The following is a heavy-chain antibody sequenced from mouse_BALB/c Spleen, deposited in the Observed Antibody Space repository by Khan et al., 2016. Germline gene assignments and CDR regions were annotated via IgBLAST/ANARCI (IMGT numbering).Heavy chain of an antibody. CDR3: ASCWEVWYFDV. D-gene: IGHD4-1*01. J-gene: IGHJ1*01. CDR2: ISYDGSN. Sequence: EVQLQESGPGLVKPSQSLSLTCSVTGYSITSGYYWNWIRQFPGNKLEWMGYISYDGSNNYNTSLKNRISITRDTSKNQFVLKLNYVTNEDTAKYYCASCWEVWYFDVWVAGTTVPVSS. V-gene: IGHV3-6*02. CDR1: GYSITSGYY.